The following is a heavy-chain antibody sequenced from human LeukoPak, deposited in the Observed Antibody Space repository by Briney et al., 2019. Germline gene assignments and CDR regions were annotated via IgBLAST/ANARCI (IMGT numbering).Heavy chain of an antibody. CDR3: ARTRGDCSGGSCYFDAFDI. J-gene: IGHJ3*02. V-gene: IGHV3-74*01. Sequence: GGSLRLSCAASGFTFSSYWMHWVRQAPGKGLVWVSRINSDGSSTTSAASVKGRFTISRENAKNTLYLQMNSLRAEDTAVYYCARTRGDCSGGSCYFDAFDIWGQGTMATVSS. CDR1: GFTFSSYW. CDR2: INSDGSST. D-gene: IGHD2-15*01.